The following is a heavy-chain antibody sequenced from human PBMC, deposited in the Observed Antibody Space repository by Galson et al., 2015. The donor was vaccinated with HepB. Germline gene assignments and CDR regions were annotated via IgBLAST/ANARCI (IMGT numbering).Heavy chain of an antibody. D-gene: IGHD1-26*01. Sequence: SLRLSCAASGFTVGNNYVSWVRQAPGKGLEWVSAIYSHGGTDHAESAKGRFTISRDNSKNTVFLHMNSLRVEDTAIYYCTRGPNTPEYVWGQGTPVTVSS. CDR2: IYSHGGT. CDR3: TRGPNTPEYV. CDR1: GFTVGNNY. J-gene: IGHJ6*02. V-gene: IGHV3-53*01.